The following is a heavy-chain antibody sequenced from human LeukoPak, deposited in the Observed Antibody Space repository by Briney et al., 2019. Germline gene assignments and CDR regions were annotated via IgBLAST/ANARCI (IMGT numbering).Heavy chain of an antibody. CDR1: GGSISSYY. Sequence: PSETLSLTCTVSGGSISSYYWSWIRQPPGKGLEWIGSIHYSGSTTYNPPLKSPVTISVDTSKNQFSLKLSSVTAADTAVYYCARRLGSSSTGFDYWGQGTLVTVSS. D-gene: IGHD2-2*01. CDR2: IHYSGST. CDR3: ARRLGSSSTGFDY. V-gene: IGHV4-59*08. J-gene: IGHJ4*02.